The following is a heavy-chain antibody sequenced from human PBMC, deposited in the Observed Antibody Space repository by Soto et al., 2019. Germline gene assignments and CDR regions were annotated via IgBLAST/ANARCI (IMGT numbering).Heavy chain of an antibody. D-gene: IGHD3-3*01. Sequence: ASVKVSCKASGYTFTGYYMHWVRQAPGQGLEWMGWINPNSGGTNYAQKFQGWVTMTRDTSISTAYMELSRLRSDDTAVYYCARAYYDFWSGYSNELGFDYWGQGTLVTVSS. CDR2: INPNSGGT. CDR1: GYTFTGYY. J-gene: IGHJ4*02. CDR3: ARAYYDFWSGYSNELGFDY. V-gene: IGHV1-2*04.